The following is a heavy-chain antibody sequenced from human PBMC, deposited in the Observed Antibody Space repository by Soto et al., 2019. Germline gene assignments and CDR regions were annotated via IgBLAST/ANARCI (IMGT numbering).Heavy chain of an antibody. Sequence: QVQLQESGPGLVKPSQTLSLTCTVSGDSISSGDYYWSWIRQPPGKGLEWIGYIYYSGSTYYNPSLKSRVTISGDTSKNQFSRKLSAVTAADTAVYYCARDIVLVPFFFGYYGMDVWGQGTTVTVSS. CDR2: IYYSGST. J-gene: IGHJ6*02. CDR3: ARDIVLVPFFFGYYGMDV. V-gene: IGHV4-30-4*01. D-gene: IGHD2-2*01. CDR1: GDSISSGDYY.